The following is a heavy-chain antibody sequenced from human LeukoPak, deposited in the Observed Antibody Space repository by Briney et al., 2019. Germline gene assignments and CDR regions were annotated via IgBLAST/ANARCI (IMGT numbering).Heavy chain of an antibody. CDR3: AKGPTVTTLSWFDP. CDR1: GFTFSSYS. V-gene: IGHV3-48*01. D-gene: IGHD4-11*01. Sequence: ESGGSLRLSCAASGFTFSSYSMNWVRQAPGKGLEWVSYISSSSSTIYYADSVKGRFTISRDNSKNTLYLQMNSLRAEDTAVYYCAKGPTVTTLSWFDPWGQGTLVTVSS. J-gene: IGHJ5*02. CDR2: ISSSSSTI.